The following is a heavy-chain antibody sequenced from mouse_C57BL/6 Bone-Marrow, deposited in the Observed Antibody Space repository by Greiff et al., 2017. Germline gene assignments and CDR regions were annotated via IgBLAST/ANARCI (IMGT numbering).Heavy chain of an antibody. CDR3: ARTYYYGSSLYYYAMDY. J-gene: IGHJ4*01. D-gene: IGHD1-1*01. CDR2: IWWDDDK. CDR1: GFSLSTFGMG. V-gene: IGHV8-8*01. Sequence: QVTLKVSGPGILQPSQTLSLTCSFSGFSLSTFGMGVGWIRQPSGKGLEWLAHIWWDDDKYYNPALKSRHTISKDTSKNQVFLKIANVDTADTATYYCARTYYYGSSLYYYAMDYWGQGTSVTVSS.